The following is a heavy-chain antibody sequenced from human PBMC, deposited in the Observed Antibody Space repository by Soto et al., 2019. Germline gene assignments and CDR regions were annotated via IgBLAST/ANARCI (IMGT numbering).Heavy chain of an antibody. D-gene: IGHD3-3*01. CDR1: GLNFDDFA. J-gene: IGHJ4*02. CDR2: ITWNSRVL. Sequence: GGSLRLSCVGTGLNFDDFAMHWVRQAPGKGLGWVSGITWNSRVLAYADSVKGRFTISRDNARNSLYLQMDSLRDEDTALYYCAKGGYDFWSPYYFDSWGQGTLVTVSS. CDR3: AKGGYDFWSPYYFDS. V-gene: IGHV3-9*01.